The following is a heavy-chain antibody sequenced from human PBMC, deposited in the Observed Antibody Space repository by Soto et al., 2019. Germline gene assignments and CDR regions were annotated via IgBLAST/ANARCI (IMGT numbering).Heavy chain of an antibody. CDR2: IYWDDDK. CDR1: GFSLSTSGVG. V-gene: IGHV2-5*02. J-gene: IGHJ4*02. CDR3: AHLDKSTFGGVIVIPSVWYYFDY. D-gene: IGHD3-16*02. Sequence: QITLKESGPTLVKPTQTLTLTCTFSGFSLSTSGVGVGWIRQPPGKALEWLALIYWDDDKRYSPSLKSRLTITKDPSKSLAVITMTNMDPVDTTTYYCAHLDKSTFGGVIVIPSVWYYFDYWGQGTLVTVSS.